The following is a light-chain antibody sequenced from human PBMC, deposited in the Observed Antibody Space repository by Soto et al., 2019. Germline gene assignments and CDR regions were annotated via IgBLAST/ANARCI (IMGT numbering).Light chain of an antibody. V-gene: IGLV6-57*01. J-gene: IGLJ3*02. CDR1: SGSSATNS. CDR2: ENN. CDR3: QSYDSSTFGA. Sequence: NFMLTQPHSVSESAGKTVTISCTRSSGSSATNSVQWYQQRPGTSPTIVIYENNRRPSGVPDRFSGSIDRSARSAFLTISGLRTEDEADYYCQSYDSSTFGAFGGGTKLTVL.